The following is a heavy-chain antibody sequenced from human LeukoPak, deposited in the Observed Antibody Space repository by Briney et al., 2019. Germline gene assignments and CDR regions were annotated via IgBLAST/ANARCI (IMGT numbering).Heavy chain of an antibody. J-gene: IGHJ4*02. V-gene: IGHV3-33*01. CDR3: ATAIVGATPMFH. CDR2: IWYDGSNQ. CDR1: GFTFSSYG. Sequence: PGGSLRLSCAASGFTFSSYGMHWVRQAPGKGLEWVAVIWYDGSNQYYVDSVKGRFTISRDNSKNTLYLQMNSLRAEDTAVYYCATAIVGATPMFHWGQGTLVTVSS. D-gene: IGHD1-26*01.